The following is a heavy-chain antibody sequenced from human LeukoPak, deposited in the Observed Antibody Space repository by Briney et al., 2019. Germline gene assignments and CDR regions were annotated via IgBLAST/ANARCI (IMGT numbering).Heavy chain of an antibody. Sequence: KTGGSLRLSCAASGFTFSSYAMSWVRQAPGKGLEWVSSISSSSSYIYYADSVKGRFTISRDNAKNSLYLQMNSLRAEDTAVYYCARANGPHYYYYYMDVWGKGTTVTVSS. J-gene: IGHJ6*03. CDR2: ISSSSSYI. V-gene: IGHV3-21*01. CDR3: ARANGPHYYYYYMDV. CDR1: GFTFSSYA. D-gene: IGHD4/OR15-4a*01.